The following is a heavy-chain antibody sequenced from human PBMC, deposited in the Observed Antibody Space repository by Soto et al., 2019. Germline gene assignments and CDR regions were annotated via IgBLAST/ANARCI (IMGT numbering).Heavy chain of an antibody. Sequence: PGESLRLYCAASGFTFSGSAMHWVRQASGKGLEWVGRIRSKANSYATAYAASVKGRFTISRDDSKNTAYLQMNSLKTEDTAVYYCTRPGIAVAGNAFDIWGQGTIVTVSS. J-gene: IGHJ3*02. D-gene: IGHD6-19*01. CDR1: GFTFSGSA. V-gene: IGHV3-73*01. CDR2: IRSKANSYAT. CDR3: TRPGIAVAGNAFDI.